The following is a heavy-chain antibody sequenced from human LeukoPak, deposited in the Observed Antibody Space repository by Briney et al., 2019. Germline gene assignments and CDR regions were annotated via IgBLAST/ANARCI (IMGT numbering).Heavy chain of an antibody. V-gene: IGHV4-59*01. D-gene: IGHD6-13*01. Sequence: PSETLSLTCTVSGGSISSYYWSWIRQPPGKGLEWIGYIYYSGTTSYNPSLKSRLTMSVDTSKNHFSLKLSSVTAADTAVYYCARLSSSFDYWGQGTLVTVSS. CDR3: ARLSSSFDY. CDR1: GGSISSYY. J-gene: IGHJ4*02. CDR2: IYYSGTT.